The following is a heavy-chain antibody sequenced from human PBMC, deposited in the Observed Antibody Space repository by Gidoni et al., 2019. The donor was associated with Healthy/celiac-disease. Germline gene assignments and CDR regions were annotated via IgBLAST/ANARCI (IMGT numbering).Heavy chain of an antibody. V-gene: IGHV3-23*01. D-gene: IGHD3-3*01. J-gene: IGHJ5*02. Sequence: EVQLLESGGGLVQPGGSLRLSCAASGFTFSSYAMSWVRQAPGKGLEWVSAISGSGGSTYYADSVKGRFTISRDNSKNTLYLQMNSLRAEDTAVYYCAKDPQVHYDFWSGYYYNWFDPWGQGTLVTVSS. CDR3: AKDPQVHYDFWSGYYYNWFDP. CDR1: GFTFSSYA. CDR2: ISGSGGST.